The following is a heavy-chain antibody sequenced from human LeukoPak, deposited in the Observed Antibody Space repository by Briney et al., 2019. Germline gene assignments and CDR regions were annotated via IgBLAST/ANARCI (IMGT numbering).Heavy chain of an antibody. J-gene: IGHJ4*02. V-gene: IGHV4-59*08. CDR3: ARHSSVYGSGSYLHY. CDR2: IYYSGST. Sequence: SETLSLTCTVSGGSMSSYYWSWIRQPPGKGLEWIGYIYYSGSTNYNPSLKSRVTISVDTSKNQFSLRLSSVTAADTAVYYCARHSSVYGSGSYLHYWGQGTLVTVSS. CDR1: GGSMSSYY. D-gene: IGHD3-10*01.